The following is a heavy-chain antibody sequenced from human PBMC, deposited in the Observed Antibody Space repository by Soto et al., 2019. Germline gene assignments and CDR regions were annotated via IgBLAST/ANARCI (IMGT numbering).Heavy chain of an antibody. CDR3: ATAWNYGDYLFDY. CDR1: GYTLTVLS. V-gene: IGHV1-24*01. J-gene: IGHJ4*02. Sequence: ASVKVSCKVSGYTLTVLSMHWVRQAPGKGLEWMGGFDPEDGETIYAQKFQGRVTMTEDTSTDTAYMELSSLRSEDTAVYYCATAWNYGDYLFDYWGQGTLVTVSS. CDR2: FDPEDGET. D-gene: IGHD4-17*01.